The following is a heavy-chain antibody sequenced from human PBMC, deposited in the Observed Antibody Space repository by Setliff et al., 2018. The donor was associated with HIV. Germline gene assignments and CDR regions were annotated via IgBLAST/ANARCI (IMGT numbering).Heavy chain of an antibody. CDR3: VRDDKWAFDL. D-gene: IGHD1-26*01. CDR2: LDTRGRA. V-gene: IGHV4-4*08. CDR1: GGSISRYF. Sequence: SETLSLTCTVSGGSISRYFWNWIRQPPGKGLEWIGYLDTRGRAIYNPSLKSRVTISVDTSKNQFSLKLSSVTAADTAVYYCVRDDKWAFDLWGQGTMVTVS. J-gene: IGHJ3*01.